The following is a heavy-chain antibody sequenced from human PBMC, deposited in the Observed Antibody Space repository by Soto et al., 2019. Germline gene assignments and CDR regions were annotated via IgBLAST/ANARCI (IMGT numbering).Heavy chain of an antibody. D-gene: IGHD3-3*01. Sequence: PSETLSFTCTVSGGSISSYYWSWIRQPPGKGLEWIGYIYYSGSTNYNPSLKSRVTISVDTSKNQFSLKLSSVTAADTAVYYCASGTTWSGFDYWGQGTLVTVSS. CDR2: IYYSGST. CDR3: ASGTTWSGFDY. J-gene: IGHJ4*02. CDR1: GGSISSYY. V-gene: IGHV4-59*01.